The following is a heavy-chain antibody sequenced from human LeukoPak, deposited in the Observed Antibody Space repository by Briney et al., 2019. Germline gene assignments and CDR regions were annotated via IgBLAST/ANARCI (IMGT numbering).Heavy chain of an antibody. Sequence: SGESLKISCKGSGYSFTSYWIGWVRQMPGKGLEWWGIIYPGGSETRYDPSFQGQVTISADRSTSTAYLQWSSRRASDTAMYYCARASRDGYNQNFDHWGQGTLVTVSS. D-gene: IGHD5-24*01. CDR2: IYPGGSET. J-gene: IGHJ4*02. CDR3: ARASRDGYNQNFDH. V-gene: IGHV5-51*01. CDR1: GYSFTSYW.